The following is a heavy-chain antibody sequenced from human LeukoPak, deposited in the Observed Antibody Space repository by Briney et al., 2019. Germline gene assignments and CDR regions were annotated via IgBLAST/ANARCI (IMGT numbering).Heavy chain of an antibody. CDR3: AKDLGIYYYDSSGYYLDY. J-gene: IGHJ4*02. CDR2: ISGSGGST. Sequence: PGGSLRLSCAASGFTFSSYAMSWVRQAPGKGLVWVSAISGSGGSTYYADSVKGRFTISRDNSKNTLYLQMNSLRAEDTAVYYCAKDLGIYYYDSSGYYLDYWGQGTLVTVSS. V-gene: IGHV3-23*01. CDR1: GFTFSSYA. D-gene: IGHD3-22*01.